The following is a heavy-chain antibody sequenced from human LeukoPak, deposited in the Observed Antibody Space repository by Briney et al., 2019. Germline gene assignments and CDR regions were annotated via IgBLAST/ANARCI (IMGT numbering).Heavy chain of an antibody. V-gene: IGHV4-61*01. CDR2: IYYSGST. Sequence: SETLSLTCTVSGGSISSSSYYWSWIRQPPGKGLEWIGYIYYSGSTNYNPSLKSRVTISVDTSKNQFSLKLSSVTAADTAVYYCARALPHYDFWSGYYPPHFDYWGQGTLVTVSS. J-gene: IGHJ4*02. D-gene: IGHD3-3*01. CDR1: GGSISSSSYY. CDR3: ARALPHYDFWSGYYPPHFDY.